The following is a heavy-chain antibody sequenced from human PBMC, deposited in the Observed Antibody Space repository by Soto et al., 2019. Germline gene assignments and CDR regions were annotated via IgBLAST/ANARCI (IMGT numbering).Heavy chain of an antibody. D-gene: IGHD1-1*01. CDR3: ATVKDRAFFSLPHDPGLDV. Sequence: GSVKVSCKASGYTVTDYYMHWVRQAPGQGLEWRGWINPNSGGTHYPQTFQGRVILTRDTSISTAYLELSGLTYADKAVYYCATVKDRAFFSLPHDPGLDVWGRGMRVTVSS. V-gene: IGHV1-2*02. CDR2: INPNSGGT. J-gene: IGHJ6*02. CDR1: GYTVTDYY.